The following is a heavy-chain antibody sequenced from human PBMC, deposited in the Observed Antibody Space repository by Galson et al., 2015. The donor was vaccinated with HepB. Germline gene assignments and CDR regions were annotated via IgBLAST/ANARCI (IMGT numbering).Heavy chain of an antibody. CDR3: AREYDSSGYYLPLRY. V-gene: IGHV1-18*04. J-gene: IGHJ4*02. D-gene: IGHD3-22*01. CDR2: ISAYNGNT. CDR1: GYTFTSYG. Sequence: SVKVSCKASGYTFTSYGISWVRQAPGQGLEWMGWISAYNGNTNYAQKLQGRVTMTTDTSTSTAYMELRSLRSDDTAVYYCAREYDSSGYYLPLRYWGQGTLVTVSS.